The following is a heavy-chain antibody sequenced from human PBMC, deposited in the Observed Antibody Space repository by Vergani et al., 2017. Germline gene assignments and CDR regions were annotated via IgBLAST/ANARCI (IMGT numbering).Heavy chain of an antibody. Sequence: QVQLQASGPGRVKPSQTLSLTCTMSGGSISAGHYFWSWIRQPAGKGLEWLGRFTASGNASHSPSLKTRVSISVDTSKNQFSLTLTSVTAADTAIYFCARRSGGYYSGGKVRPLRTAFDVWGRGTVVTVAS. CDR3: ARRSGGYYSGGKVRPLRTAFDV. CDR2: FTASGNA. V-gene: IGHV4-61*02. J-gene: IGHJ3*01. D-gene: IGHD2-15*01. CDR1: GGSISAGHYF.